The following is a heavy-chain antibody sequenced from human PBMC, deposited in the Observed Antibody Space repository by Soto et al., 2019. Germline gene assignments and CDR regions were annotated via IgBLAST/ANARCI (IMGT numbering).Heavy chain of an antibody. Sequence: SVKVSCKASGGTLSSYTISWVRQAPGQGLEWMGRIIPILGIANYAQKFQGRVTITADKSTSTAHMELSSLRSEDTAVYYCAGLVVAGTEDWFDPWGQGTLVTVSS. J-gene: IGHJ5*02. CDR1: GGTLSSYT. V-gene: IGHV1-69*02. CDR2: IIPILGIA. D-gene: IGHD6-19*01. CDR3: AGLVVAGTEDWFDP.